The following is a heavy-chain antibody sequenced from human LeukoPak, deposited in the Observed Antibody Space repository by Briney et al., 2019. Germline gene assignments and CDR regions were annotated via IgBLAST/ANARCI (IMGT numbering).Heavy chain of an antibody. D-gene: IGHD3-10*01. Sequence: GASVKVSXKASGYTFTSYDINWVRQATGQGLEWIGWMNPNSGNTGYAQKFQGRVTMTRNTSISTAYMELSSLRSEDTAVYDCARWLTGYYYYYMDVWGKGTTVTVSS. V-gene: IGHV1-8*01. CDR2: MNPNSGNT. CDR1: GYTFTSYD. CDR3: ARWLTGYYYYYMDV. J-gene: IGHJ6*03.